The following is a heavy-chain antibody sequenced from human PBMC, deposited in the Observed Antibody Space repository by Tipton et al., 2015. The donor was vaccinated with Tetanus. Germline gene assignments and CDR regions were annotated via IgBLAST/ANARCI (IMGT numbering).Heavy chain of an antibody. Sequence: QSGPEVKKPGASVKVSCKASGYTFTGYYMHWARQAPGQGLEWIGWINPNSGGKNYAQRFQGRVTMTRDTSISTAYMELSRLRSDDPAGYYCARDCRGGGWYYRSKAFDMWGRGSMVTVSS. CDR3: ARDCRGGGWYYRSKAFDM. V-gene: IGHV1-2*02. D-gene: IGHD3-10*01. CDR2: INPNSGGK. CDR1: GYTFTGYY. J-gene: IGHJ3*02.